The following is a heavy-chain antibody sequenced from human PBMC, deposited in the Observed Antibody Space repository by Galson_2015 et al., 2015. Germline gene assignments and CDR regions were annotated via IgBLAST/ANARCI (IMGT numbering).Heavy chain of an antibody. CDR1: GFTFSDYY. D-gene: IGHD1-7*01. J-gene: IGHJ3*02. Sequence: SLRLSCAASGFTFSDYYMSWLRQAPGKGLEWVSYISSSGSTIYYADSVKGRFTISRDNAKNSLYLQMNSLRAEDTAVYYCARDRLELYAFDIWGQGTLVTVSS. V-gene: IGHV3-11*01. CDR2: ISSSGSTI. CDR3: ARDRLELYAFDI.